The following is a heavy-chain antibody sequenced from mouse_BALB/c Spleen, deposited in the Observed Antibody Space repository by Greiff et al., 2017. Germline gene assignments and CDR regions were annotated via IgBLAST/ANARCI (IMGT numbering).Heavy chain of an antibody. CDR1: GYSITSDYA. D-gene: IGHD2-14*01. CDR2: ISYSGST. J-gene: IGHJ4*01. Sequence: DVQLQESGPGLVKPSQSLSLTCTVTGYSITSDYAWNWIRQFPGNKLEWMGYISYSGSTSYNPSLKSRISITRDTSKNQFFLQLNSVTTEDTATYYCARHDRYPYYAMDYWGQGTSVTVSS. V-gene: IGHV3-2*02. CDR3: ARHDRYPYYAMDY.